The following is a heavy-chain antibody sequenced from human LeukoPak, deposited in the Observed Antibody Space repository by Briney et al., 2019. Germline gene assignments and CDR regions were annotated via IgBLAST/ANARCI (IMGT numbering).Heavy chain of an antibody. V-gene: IGHV1-69*04. CDR3: AGDTGGAYYYYYGMDV. D-gene: IGHD2-15*01. J-gene: IGHJ6*02. CDR1: GGTFSNYA. Sequence: EASVKVSCKASGGTFSNYAISWVRQAPGQGLEWMGRIIPILGIANYAQKFQGRVTITADKSTSTAYMELSSLRSEDTAVYYCAGDTGGAYYYYYGMDVWGQGTMVTVSS. CDR2: IIPILGIA.